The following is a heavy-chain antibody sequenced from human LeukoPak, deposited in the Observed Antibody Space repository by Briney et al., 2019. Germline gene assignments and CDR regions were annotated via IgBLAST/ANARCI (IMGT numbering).Heavy chain of an antibody. CDR3: ATSLTYFDY. J-gene: IGHJ4*02. CDR1: GGSFSGYY. D-gene: IGHD2-21*02. V-gene: IGHV4-34*01. CDR2: INHSGST. Sequence: SETLSLTCAVYGGSFSGYYWSWIRQPPGKGLEWIGEINHSGSTNYNPSLKSRVTISVDTSKNQFPLKLSSVTAADTAVYYCATSLTYFDYWGQGTLVTVSS.